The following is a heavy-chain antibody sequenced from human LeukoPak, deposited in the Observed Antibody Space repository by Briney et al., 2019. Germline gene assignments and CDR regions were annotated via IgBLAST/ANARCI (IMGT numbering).Heavy chain of an antibody. Sequence: PGGSLRLSCAASGFTFSNNWLHWVRQAPGKGLVWVSRINPDGRRTDYADSVKGRFTISRDNAKNTLYLQMNSLRVEDTAVYYCAREVDEVPTAMGVYYYYFMDVWGKGTTVTVSS. D-gene: IGHD2-2*01. CDR3: AREVDEVPTAMGVYYYYFMDV. CDR1: GFTFSNNW. CDR2: INPDGRRT. V-gene: IGHV3-74*01. J-gene: IGHJ6*03.